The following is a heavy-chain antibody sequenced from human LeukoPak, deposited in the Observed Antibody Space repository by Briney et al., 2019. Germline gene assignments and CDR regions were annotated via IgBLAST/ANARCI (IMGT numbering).Heavy chain of an antibody. CDR3: ARGGIAVATSGFFFDY. Sequence: GASVKVSCKASVYTFTGYYMHWVRQAPGQGLEWMGWINPNSGGTNYAQKFQGRVTMTRDTSISTAYMELSRLRSDDTAVYYCARGGIAVATSGFFFDYWGQGTLVTVSS. CDR2: INPNSGGT. D-gene: IGHD6-19*01. V-gene: IGHV1-2*02. CDR1: VYTFTGYY. J-gene: IGHJ4*02.